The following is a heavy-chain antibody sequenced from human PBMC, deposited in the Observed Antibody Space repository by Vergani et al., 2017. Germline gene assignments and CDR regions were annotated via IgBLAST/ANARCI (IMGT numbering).Heavy chain of an antibody. CDR1: GFSFSSFG. V-gene: IGHV3-30*03. CDR3: VRDRGLXAGGRCYTEAWDY. CDR2: ISFDGTNE. J-gene: IGHJ4*02. Sequence: QVQLVESGGGVVQPGGSLRLSCATSGFSFSSFGMYWVRQAPGKGLEWVVGISFDGTNEYYPDLVKGRFTISRDIAKNTLYLQVRSLRLEDTGVYHCVRDRGLXAGGRCYTEAWDYWGQGTPVTVSS. D-gene: IGHD2-2*02.